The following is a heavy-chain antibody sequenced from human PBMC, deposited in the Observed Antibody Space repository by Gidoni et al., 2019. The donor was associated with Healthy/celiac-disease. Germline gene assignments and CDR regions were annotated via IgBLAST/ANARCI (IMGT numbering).Heavy chain of an antibody. V-gene: IGHV1-69*02. CDR2: IIPILDIA. CDR3: AVDQCRSTNCYYYYGMDV. D-gene: IGHD2-2*01. CDR1: GGTFSSQS. Sequence: QFRLVQSGAEVKKPGSSVTVSCTASGGTFSSQSFSWVRQAPGQGLEWMGRIIPILDIANYAQSLQGRVTITADKSTSTAYMELSSLRSEDTAVYYCAVDQCRSTNCYYYYGMDVWGQGTTVTVSS. J-gene: IGHJ6*02.